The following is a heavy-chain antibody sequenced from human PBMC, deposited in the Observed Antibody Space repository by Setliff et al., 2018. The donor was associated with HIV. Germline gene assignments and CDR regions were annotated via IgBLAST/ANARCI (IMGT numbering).Heavy chain of an antibody. CDR2: TYHSGST. Sequence: ASETLSLTCAVSGSLISSGYYWGWVRQSPGKGLEWIGSTYHSGSTHYNPSLRSRVSISVDLPKNQFSLKLSSVTAADTAVYYCARVQMAYAAFDVWGQGTMVTVSS. CDR1: GSLISSGYY. CDR3: ARVQMAYAAFDV. J-gene: IGHJ3*01. D-gene: IGHD4-17*01. V-gene: IGHV4-38-2*01.